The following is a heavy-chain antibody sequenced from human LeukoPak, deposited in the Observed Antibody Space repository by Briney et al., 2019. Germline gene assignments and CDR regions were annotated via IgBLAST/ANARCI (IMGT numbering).Heavy chain of an antibody. D-gene: IGHD3-10*01. CDR3: TKGLYGSGSSPDF. J-gene: IGHJ4*02. CDR2: ISGSGDST. CDR1: GFIFRNYA. Sequence: GGSLRLSCVASGFIFRNYAMTWGRQAPRKGLEGVSAISGSGDSTSYADAVKGRLTISRDNAKNTVYLQMNSLRAEDTAVYYCTKGLYGSGSSPDFWGQGVLVTVSS. V-gene: IGHV3-23*01.